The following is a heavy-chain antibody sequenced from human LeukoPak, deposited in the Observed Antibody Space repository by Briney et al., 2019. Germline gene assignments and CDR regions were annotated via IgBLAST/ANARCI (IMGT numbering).Heavy chain of an antibody. J-gene: IGHJ4*02. V-gene: IGHV3-21*03. CDR3: AKAYYYGSGSNYKSFDY. CDR2: ISSSSSYI. D-gene: IGHD3-10*01. Sequence: GGSLRLSCAASGFTFSSYNMNWVRQAPGKGLEWVSSISSSSSYIYYADSVKGRFTISRDNAKNSLYLQMNSLRAEDTAVYYCAKAYYYGSGSNYKSFDYWGQGTLVTVSS. CDR1: GFTFSSYN.